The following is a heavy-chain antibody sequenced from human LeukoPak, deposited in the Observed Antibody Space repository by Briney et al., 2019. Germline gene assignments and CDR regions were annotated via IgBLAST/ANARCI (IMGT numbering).Heavy chain of an antibody. Sequence: SETLSLTCTVSGGSISSYYWSWIRQPPGKGLEWIGYIYTSGSTNYNPSLKSRVTISVDTSKSQFSLKLSSVTAADTAVYYCARPARDSRHCSSTSCYTAWWYFDLWGRGTLVTVSS. CDR3: ARPARDSRHCSSTSCYTAWWYFDL. J-gene: IGHJ2*01. V-gene: IGHV4-4*09. CDR2: IYTSGST. D-gene: IGHD2-2*02. CDR1: GGSISSYY.